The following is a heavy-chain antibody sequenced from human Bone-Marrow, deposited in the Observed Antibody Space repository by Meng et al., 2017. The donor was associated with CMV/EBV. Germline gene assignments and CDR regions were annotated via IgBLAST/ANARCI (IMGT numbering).Heavy chain of an antibody. J-gene: IGHJ4*02. V-gene: IGHV3-21*01. CDR2: ISSSSSYI. CDR1: GFTFSSYS. D-gene: IGHD1-26*01. Sequence: GGSLRLSCAASGFTFSSYSMNWVRQAPGKGLEWVSSISSSSSYIYYADSVKGRFTISRDNAKNSLYLQMNSLRAEDTAVYYCARRQIVGATTFDYWGQGNLVIVSS. CDR3: ARRQIVGATTFDY.